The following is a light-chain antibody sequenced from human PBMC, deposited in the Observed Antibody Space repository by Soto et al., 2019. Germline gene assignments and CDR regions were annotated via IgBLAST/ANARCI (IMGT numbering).Light chain of an antibody. CDR3: ETWDSNTRV. CDR1: SGHSSYI. V-gene: IGLV4-60*02. Sequence: QLVLTQSSSASASLGSSVKLTCTLSSGHSSYIIAWHQQKPVKAPRYLMKLEGSGSYNKGSGVPDRFSGSSSGADRYLTISNLQFEDEADYYCETWDSNTRVFGGGTKLTVL. J-gene: IGLJ2*01. CDR2: LEGSGSY.